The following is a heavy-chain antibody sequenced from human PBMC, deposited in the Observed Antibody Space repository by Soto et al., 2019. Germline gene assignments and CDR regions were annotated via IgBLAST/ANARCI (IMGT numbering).Heavy chain of an antibody. V-gene: IGHV1-69*13. CDR2: IIPIFGTA. D-gene: IGHD3-3*02. J-gene: IGHJ4*02. Sequence: PSVKVSCKASGGTFSSYAINWVRQAPGQGLEWMGGIIPIFGTANYAQKFQGRVTITADGSTSTAYMELSSLRSEDTAVYYCARALGSFAFDYWGQGTLVTVSS. CDR3: ARALGSFAFDY. CDR1: GGTFSSYA.